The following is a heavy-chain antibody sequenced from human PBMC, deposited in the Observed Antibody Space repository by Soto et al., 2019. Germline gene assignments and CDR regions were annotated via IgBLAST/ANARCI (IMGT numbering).Heavy chain of an antibody. J-gene: IGHJ1*01. Sequence: EVQLLESGGGLVQPGESLRLSCAASGFTFSSYAMSWVRQAPGKGLEWVSAISGSGGSTYYADSVKGRFTISRDNSKNTLYLQMNSLRAEDTAVYYCAKYDSSGSRYFQHWGQGTLVTVSS. D-gene: IGHD3-22*01. CDR1: GFTFSSYA. CDR2: ISGSGGST. CDR3: AKYDSSGSRYFQH. V-gene: IGHV3-23*01.